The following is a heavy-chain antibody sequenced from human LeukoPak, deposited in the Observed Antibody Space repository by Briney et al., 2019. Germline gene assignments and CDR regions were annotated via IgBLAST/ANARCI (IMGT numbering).Heavy chain of an antibody. J-gene: IGHJ4*02. D-gene: IGHD5-18*01. Sequence: GGSLRLSCVPSGFTFSTYWMRWVRQAPGKGLEWVANIKENGNEKYYVDSVKGRFTISRDNAKNSPYLQMNSLRAEDTAVYYCARVSPPMQLWAFDYWGQGTLVTVSS. CDR3: ARVSPPMQLWAFDY. CDR1: GFTFSTYW. CDR2: IKENGNEK. V-gene: IGHV3-7*03.